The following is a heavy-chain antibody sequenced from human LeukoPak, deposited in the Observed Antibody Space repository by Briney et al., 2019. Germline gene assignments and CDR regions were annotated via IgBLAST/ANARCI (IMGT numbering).Heavy chain of an antibody. CDR1: GFTVSSNY. J-gene: IGHJ4*02. CDR3: ARGGITGTTVFDWLLSDY. CDR2: LYNGGST. D-gene: IGHD1-7*01. Sequence: GGSLRLSCAASGFTVSSNYMSWVRQAPGKGLEWLSVLYNGGSTYYADSVKGRFTISRDDSKNTVYLQMNSLRAEDTAVYYCARGGITGTTVFDWLLSDYWGQGTLVTVSS. V-gene: IGHV3-66*01.